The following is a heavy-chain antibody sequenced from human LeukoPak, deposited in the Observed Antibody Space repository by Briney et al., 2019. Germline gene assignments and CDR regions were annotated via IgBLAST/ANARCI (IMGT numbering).Heavy chain of an antibody. Sequence: ASVKVSCKVSGNTLTKLSIHWVRQAPGKGLEWMGGFDPEDGETIYAQKFQGRVTLTEDTSTDTAYMELSGLRSEDTAVYYCATNSYGYYYYYMDVWGKGTTVTISS. CDR3: ATNSYGYYYYYMDV. CDR1: GNTLTKLS. D-gene: IGHD5-18*01. J-gene: IGHJ6*03. CDR2: FDPEDGET. V-gene: IGHV1-24*01.